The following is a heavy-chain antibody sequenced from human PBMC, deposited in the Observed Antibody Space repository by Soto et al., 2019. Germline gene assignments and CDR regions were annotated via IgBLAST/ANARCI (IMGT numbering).Heavy chain of an antibody. V-gene: IGHV5-10-1*01. Sequence: GESLKISCKGSGYNFADYWIGWVRQMPGRGLEWMGRIDPSDSYTNYSPSFQGHVTISSDKSISTAYLQWNSLKASDTAMYYCARLVVTDQGWFDPWGQGTLVTVSS. CDR3: ARLVVTDQGWFDP. CDR2: IDPSDSYT. D-gene: IGHD3-22*01. J-gene: IGHJ5*02. CDR1: GYNFADYW.